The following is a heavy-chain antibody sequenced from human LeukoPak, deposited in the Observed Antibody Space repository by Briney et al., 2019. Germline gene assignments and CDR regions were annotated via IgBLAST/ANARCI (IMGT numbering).Heavy chain of an antibody. V-gene: IGHV3-7*01. CDR3: AGRIFDL. CDR1: GFTFSTYW. D-gene: IGHD1-26*01. J-gene: IGHJ3*01. CDR2: IKEDGSEK. Sequence: GGSLRLSCAASGFTFSTYWMAWIRQAPGKGLEWVANIKEDGSEKYYVDSVKGRFTISRDNAKNSVFLQMNSLRVEDTAVYYCAGRIFDLWGQGTMVTVSS.